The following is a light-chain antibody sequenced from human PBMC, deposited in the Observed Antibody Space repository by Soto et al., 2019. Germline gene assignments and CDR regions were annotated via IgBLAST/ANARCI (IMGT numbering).Light chain of an antibody. J-gene: IGKJ5*01. CDR3: QQYNDRPPIT. CDR1: QSVDNN. V-gene: IGKV3-15*01. CDR2: GSF. Sequence: EIVMTQSPVTLSASPVESATLSCRASQSVDNNVAWYQQKPGQAPRLLIVGSFARATGIPARFSGSGSGSEFTLTISGLQSEDFAVYYCQQYNDRPPITFGQGTRLEIK.